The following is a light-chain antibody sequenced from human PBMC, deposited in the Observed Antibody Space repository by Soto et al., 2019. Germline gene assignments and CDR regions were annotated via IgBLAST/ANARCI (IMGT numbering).Light chain of an antibody. CDR2: WAS. Sequence: DIVMTQSPDSLAVSLGERATINCKSSQSVLYSSDNKNYLAWYQQKPGQPPKLLISWASARESGVPDRFSGSGSGTECTLTISSLQAGDVAVYYCHQYFTNTWSFGQGTKVEIK. CDR1: QSVLYSSDNKNY. J-gene: IGKJ1*01. CDR3: HQYFTNTWS. V-gene: IGKV4-1*01.